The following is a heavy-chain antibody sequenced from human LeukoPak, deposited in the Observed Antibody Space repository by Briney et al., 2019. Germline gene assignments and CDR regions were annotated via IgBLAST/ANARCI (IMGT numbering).Heavy chain of an antibody. Sequence: SETLSLTCAVSGGSISSSIHYWAWIRQPPGKGLEWIGSMYYSGSTYYNPSIKSRVTISLDTSENQFSLKLSSVTAADTAVYYCARDRTGYYYMDVWGKGTTVTVSS. V-gene: IGHV4-39*07. CDR1: GGSISSSIHY. J-gene: IGHJ6*03. CDR2: MYYSGST. CDR3: ARDRTGYYYMDV.